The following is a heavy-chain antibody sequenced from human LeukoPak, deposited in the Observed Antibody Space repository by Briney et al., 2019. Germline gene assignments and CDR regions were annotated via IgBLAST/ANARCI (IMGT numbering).Heavy chain of an antibody. Sequence: GSLRLSCAVSGFTFSNYWMHWVRLAPGKGLVWVSRINRDGRSTTYADSVKGRFTISRDNAKNTLYLQMDSLRDEDTAVYYCARDRGVAGTDFWGQGTLVTVSS. CDR3: ARDRGVAGTDF. V-gene: IGHV3-74*01. D-gene: IGHD6-19*01. J-gene: IGHJ4*02. CDR1: GFTFSNYW. CDR2: INRDGRST.